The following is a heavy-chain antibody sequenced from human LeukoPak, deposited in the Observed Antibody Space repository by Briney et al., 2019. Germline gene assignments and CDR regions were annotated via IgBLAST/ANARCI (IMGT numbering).Heavy chain of an antibody. J-gene: IGHJ4*02. V-gene: IGHV1-2*02. CDR2: INPNSGGT. CDR1: GYTFTGYY. D-gene: IGHD3-3*01. CDR3: ARVAELYPQGIFGY. Sequence: GASVKVSCKASGYTFTGYYMHWVRQAPGQGLEWMGWINPNSGGTNYAQKFQGRVTMTRDTSISTAYMELSSLRSEDTAVYYCARVAELYPQGIFGYWGQGTLVTLSP.